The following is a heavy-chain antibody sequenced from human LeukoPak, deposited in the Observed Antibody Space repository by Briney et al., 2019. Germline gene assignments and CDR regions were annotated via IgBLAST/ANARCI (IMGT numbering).Heavy chain of an antibody. CDR1: GGSISSYY. Sequence: TTSETLSLTCTVSGGSISSYYWSWIRQPPGKGLEWIGYIYYSGSTNYNPSLKSRVTISVDTSKNQFSLKLSSVTAADTAVYYCARWRGYSSGWSGPFDDWGQGTLVTVSS. J-gene: IGHJ4*02. D-gene: IGHD6-13*01. CDR3: ARWRGYSSGWSGPFDD. CDR2: IYYSGST. V-gene: IGHV4-59*01.